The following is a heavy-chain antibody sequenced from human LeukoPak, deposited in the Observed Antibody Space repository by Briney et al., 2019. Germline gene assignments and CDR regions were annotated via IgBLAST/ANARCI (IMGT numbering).Heavy chain of an antibody. CDR1: GGSFSDYS. J-gene: IGHJ4*02. Sequence: SETLSLTCAVYGGSFSDYSWTWIRQSPGKALEWIGEIIHSGSSHHNPSLKSRVTISVDTSKNQFSLKLTSVTAADTAVYFCARGSPGYWGQGTLVTVSS. CDR3: ARGSPGY. CDR2: IIHSGSS. V-gene: IGHV4-34*01.